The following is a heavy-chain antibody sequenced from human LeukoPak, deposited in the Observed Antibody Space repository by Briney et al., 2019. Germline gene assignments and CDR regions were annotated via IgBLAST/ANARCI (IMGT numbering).Heavy chain of an antibody. CDR2: ISYDGSNK. D-gene: IGHD6-13*01. CDR1: GFTFSSYA. Sequence: GGSLRLSCAASGFTFSSYAMHWVRQAPGKGLEWVAVISYDGSNKDYVDSVRGRFTISRDNSENTLSLQMDNLRAEDTAVYYCARREGIAAVATGGVVSWGQGTLVTVSS. CDR3: ARREGIAAVATGGVVS. V-gene: IGHV3-30*04. J-gene: IGHJ5*02.